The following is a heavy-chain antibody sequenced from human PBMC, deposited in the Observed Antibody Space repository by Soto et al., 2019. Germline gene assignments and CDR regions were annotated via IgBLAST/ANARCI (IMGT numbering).Heavy chain of an antibody. V-gene: IGHV3-30-3*01. J-gene: IGHJ6*02. CDR2: ISYDGSNK. CDR3: ARGYMWELLGYYYGMDV. D-gene: IGHD1-26*01. CDR1: GFTFSSYA. Sequence: GGSLRLSCAASGFTFSSYAMHWVRQAPGKGLEWVAVISYDGSNKYYADSVKGRFTISRDNSKNTLYLQMNSLRAEDTAVYYCARGYMWELLGYYYGMDVWGQGTTVTVSS.